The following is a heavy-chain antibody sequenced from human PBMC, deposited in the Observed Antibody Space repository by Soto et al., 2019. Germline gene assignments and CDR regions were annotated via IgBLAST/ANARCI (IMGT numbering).Heavy chain of an antibody. CDR2: LWYDGSNK. V-gene: IGHV3-33*06. D-gene: IGHD2-2*01. Sequence: GGSLRLSCAASGFTFSSYGMHWVRQAPGKGLEWVALLWYDGSNKYYADSVKGRFTISRDNSKNTLYLQMNSLRAEDTAVYYCAKDHRDIVVVPAALDNWGQGTLVTVSS. J-gene: IGHJ4*02. CDR3: AKDHRDIVVVPAALDN. CDR1: GFTFSSYG.